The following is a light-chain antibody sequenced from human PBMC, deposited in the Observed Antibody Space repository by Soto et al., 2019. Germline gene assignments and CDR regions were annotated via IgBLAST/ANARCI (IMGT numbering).Light chain of an antibody. CDR3: QQYNNWPRT. V-gene: IGKV3-15*01. CDR1: QSVSSD. J-gene: IGKJ1*01. CDR2: GAS. Sequence: IVMTQSPATPSVSPGETATLYCRASQSVSSDLAWYHQKPGQAPRLLSYGASTRATGIPARFSGSGSGTEFTLTINSLQSEDFAVYYCQQYNNWPRTFGQGTKVDIK.